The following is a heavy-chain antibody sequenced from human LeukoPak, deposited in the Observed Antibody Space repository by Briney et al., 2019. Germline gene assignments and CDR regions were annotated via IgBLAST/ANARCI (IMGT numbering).Heavy chain of an antibody. Sequence: ASVKVSCKASGYTFTDYLIHWVRQAPGQGPEWMGWINPNTGGTNYGQKFKGRVTMTRDTSISTAYMELNRLRSDDTAVYCCARTMLRGVVPFDYWGQGTLVTVSS. CDR2: INPNTGGT. CDR1: GYTFTDYL. D-gene: IGHD3-10*01. CDR3: ARTMLRGVVPFDY. V-gene: IGHV1-2*02. J-gene: IGHJ4*02.